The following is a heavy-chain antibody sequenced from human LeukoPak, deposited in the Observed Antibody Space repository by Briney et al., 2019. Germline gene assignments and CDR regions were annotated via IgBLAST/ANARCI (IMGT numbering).Heavy chain of an antibody. Sequence: GGSLRLSFAASGFTFSSYAMHWVRQAPGKGLEWVAVISYDGSNKYYADSVKGRFTISRDNAKNSLYLQMNSLRAEDTAVYYCARVAAAVDPWGQGTLVTVSS. CDR3: ARVAAAVDP. CDR2: ISYDGSNK. CDR1: GFTFSSYA. J-gene: IGHJ5*02. V-gene: IGHV3-30-3*01. D-gene: IGHD6-25*01.